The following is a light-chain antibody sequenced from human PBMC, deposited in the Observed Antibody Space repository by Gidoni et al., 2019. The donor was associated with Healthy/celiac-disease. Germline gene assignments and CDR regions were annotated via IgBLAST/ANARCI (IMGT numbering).Light chain of an antibody. V-gene: IGKV3-11*01. Sequence: EIVLTQSPAPLSLSPGERATLSCRASQSVSSYLAWSQQKPGQAPRLLIYDASSRATGIPARFSGSGSGTDFTLTISSLEPEDFAVYYCQQRSNWPPTFGGGTKVEIK. J-gene: IGKJ4*01. CDR1: QSVSSY. CDR3: QQRSNWPPT. CDR2: DAS.